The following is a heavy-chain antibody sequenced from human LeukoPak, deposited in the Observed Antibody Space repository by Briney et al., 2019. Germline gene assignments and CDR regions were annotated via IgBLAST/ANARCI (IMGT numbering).Heavy chain of an antibody. CDR1: GFTFSSYG. CDR2: IWYDGSNK. V-gene: IGHV3-33*01. J-gene: IGHJ4*02. CDR3: ARDGPEGSGSYLNY. Sequence: GGSLRLSCAASGFTFSSYGMHWVRQAPGKGLEWVAVIWYDGSNKYYADSVKGRFTISRDNAKNSLYLQMNSLRAEDTAVYYCARDGPEGSGSYLNYWGQGTLVTVSS. D-gene: IGHD1-26*01.